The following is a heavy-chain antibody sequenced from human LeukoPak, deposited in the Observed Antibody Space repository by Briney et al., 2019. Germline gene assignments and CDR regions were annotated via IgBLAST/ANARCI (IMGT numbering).Heavy chain of an antibody. D-gene: IGHD1-20*01. J-gene: IGHJ4*02. CDR1: GGSFSGYY. Sequence: SETLSLTCAVYGGSFSGYYWSWIRQPPGKGLEWIGEINHSGSTNYNPSLKGRVTISVDTSKNQFSLKLSSVTAADTAVYYCARGITHPYYFDYWGQGTLVTVSS. CDR3: ARGITHPYYFDY. V-gene: IGHV4-34*01. CDR2: INHSGST.